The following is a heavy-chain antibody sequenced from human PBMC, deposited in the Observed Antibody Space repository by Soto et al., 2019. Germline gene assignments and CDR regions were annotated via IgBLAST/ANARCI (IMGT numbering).Heavy chain of an antibody. V-gene: IGHV3-23*01. J-gene: IGHJ4*02. Sequence: EGQLLESEGSLVQPGGSLRLSCAASGFTFSSYAMSWVRQAPGKGLEWVSAISGSGGSTYYADSVKGRFTISRDNSKNTLYLQMNSLRAEDTAVYYCAKRQGFGELSSFRTYFDYWGQGTLVTVSS. CDR1: GFTFSSYA. CDR3: AKRQGFGELSSFRTYFDY. CDR2: ISGSGGST. D-gene: IGHD3-10*01.